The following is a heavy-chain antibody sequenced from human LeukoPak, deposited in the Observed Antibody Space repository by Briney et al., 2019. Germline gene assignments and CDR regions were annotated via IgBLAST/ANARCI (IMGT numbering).Heavy chain of an antibody. D-gene: IGHD3-10*01. CDR2: ISGSGGST. V-gene: IGHV3-23*01. J-gene: IGHJ4*02. CDR1: GFTFSSYA. CDR3: AKDREVLLWFGESQYY. Sequence: GGSLRLFCAASGFTFSSYAMSWVRQAPGKGLEWVSAISGSGGSTYYADSVKGRFTISRDNSKNTLYLQMNSLRAEDTAVYYCAKDREVLLWFGESQYYWGQGTLVTVSS.